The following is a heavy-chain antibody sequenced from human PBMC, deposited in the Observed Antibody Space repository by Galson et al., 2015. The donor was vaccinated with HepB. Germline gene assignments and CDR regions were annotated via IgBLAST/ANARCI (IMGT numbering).Heavy chain of an antibody. J-gene: IGHJ5*02. Sequence: ETLSLTCTVSGGSISTHFWSWIRQPAGKTLEWIGRIYSSGVTNYNPSLKSRVVMSIDASKDQFSLRLRSVTAADTAVYFCARVSGDASALGWFDPWGQGTLATVSS. CDR2: IYSSGVT. CDR1: GGSISTHF. D-gene: IGHD3-10*02. CDR3: ARVSGDASALGWFDP. V-gene: IGHV4-4*07.